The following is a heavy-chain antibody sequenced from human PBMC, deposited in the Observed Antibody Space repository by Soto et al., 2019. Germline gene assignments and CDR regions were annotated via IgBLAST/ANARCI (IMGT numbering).Heavy chain of an antibody. Sequence: SETLSLTCSVSGGSISGSYWSWIRQSPGKGLEWLGYVYYTGSTNYSPSLRSRVSISVDTSKNEFSLRLSSVTAADTAVDFCARSVAVPAAHIDYWGRGTKVTVSS. D-gene: IGHD2-2*01. J-gene: IGHJ4*02. V-gene: IGHV4-59*01. CDR1: GGSISGSY. CDR3: ARSVAVPAAHIDY. CDR2: VYYTGST.